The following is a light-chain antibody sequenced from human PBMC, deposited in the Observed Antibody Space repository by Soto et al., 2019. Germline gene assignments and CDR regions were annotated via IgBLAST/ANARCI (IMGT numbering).Light chain of an antibody. CDR2: DAS. CDR1: QSITSW. Sequence: DIQITQSPSTLSASVGDRVTITCRASQSITSWLAWYQQKPGKAPNLLIYDASSWQSGVPSRFSGSGSGTEFTLTISSLQPDDSATYYCQQYNSHDDIAFGRGTKVDIK. CDR3: QQYNSHDDIA. V-gene: IGKV1-5*01. J-gene: IGKJ4*01.